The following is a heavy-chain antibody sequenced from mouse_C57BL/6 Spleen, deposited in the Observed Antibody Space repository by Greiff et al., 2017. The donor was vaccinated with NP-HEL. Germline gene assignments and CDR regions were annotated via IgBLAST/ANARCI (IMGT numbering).Heavy chain of an antibody. CDR1: GYTFTDYY. D-gene: IGHD2-1*01. CDR3: ANLLWGFDY. CDR2: INPNNGGT. V-gene: IGHV1-26*01. Sequence: VQLQQSGPELVKPGASVKISCKASGYTFTDYYMNWVKQSHGKSLEWIGDINPNNGGTSYNQKFKGKATLTVDKSSSTAYMELRSLTSEDSAVYYCANLLWGFDYWGQGTTLTVSS. J-gene: IGHJ2*01.